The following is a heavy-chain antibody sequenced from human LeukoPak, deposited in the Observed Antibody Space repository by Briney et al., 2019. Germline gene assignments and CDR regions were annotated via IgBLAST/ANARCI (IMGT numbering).Heavy chain of an antibody. CDR1: GGSISSGDDY. CDR2: IYYSGST. J-gene: IGHJ5*02. CDR3: ARGSRVYYDFWSGYLDWFDP. Sequence: SQTLSLTCTVSGGSISSGDDYWSWIRQPPGKGLEWIGYIYYSGSTYYNPSLKSRVTISVDTSKDQFSLKLSSVTAADTAVYYCARGSRVYYDFWSGYLDWFDPWGQGTLVTVSS. D-gene: IGHD3-3*01. V-gene: IGHV4-30-4*08.